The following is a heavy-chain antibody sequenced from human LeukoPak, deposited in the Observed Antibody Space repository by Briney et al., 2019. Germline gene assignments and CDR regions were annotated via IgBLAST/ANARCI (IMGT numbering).Heavy chain of an antibody. CDR2: ISAYNGNT. D-gene: IGHD2-2*01. CDR3: ARDLFQVVPAAMGLGAFDI. Sequence: ASVKVSCKASGYTFTSHGISWVRQAPGQGLEWMGWISAYNGNTNYAQKLQGRVTMTTDTSTSTAYMELRSLRSDDTAVYYCARDLFQVVPAAMGLGAFDIWGQGTMVTVSS. J-gene: IGHJ3*02. V-gene: IGHV1-18*04. CDR1: GYTFTSHG.